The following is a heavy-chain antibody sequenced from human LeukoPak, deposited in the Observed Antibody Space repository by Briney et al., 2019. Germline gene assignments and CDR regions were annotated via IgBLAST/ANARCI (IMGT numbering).Heavy chain of an antibody. V-gene: IGHV3-9*01. CDR3: AKSLDQLPTLESDAFDI. CDR1: GFTFDDYA. J-gene: IGHJ3*02. Sequence: GRSLRLSCAASGFTFDDYAMHWVRQAPGKDLEWVSGISWNSGSIGYADSVKGRFTISRDNAKNSLYLQMNSLRAEDTALYYCAKSLDQLPTLESDAFDIWGQGTMVTVSS. D-gene: IGHD2-2*01. CDR2: ISWNSGSI.